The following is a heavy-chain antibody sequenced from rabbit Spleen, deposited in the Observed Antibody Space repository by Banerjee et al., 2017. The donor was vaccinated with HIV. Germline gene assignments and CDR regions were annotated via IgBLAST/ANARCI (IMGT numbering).Heavy chain of an antibody. V-gene: IGHV1S40*01. CDR1: GFSFSSTYY. CDR3: AREVAYSSAYGGYADL. D-gene: IGHD4-1*01. J-gene: IGHJ4*01. CDR2: IYTGYSGST. Sequence: QSLEESGGDLVKPGASLTLTCTASGFSFSSTYYMCWVRQAPGKGLEWIACIYTGYSGSTYYASWAKGRFTISKTSSTTVTLQMTSLIVADTATYFCAREVAYSSAYGGYADLWGPGTLVTVS.